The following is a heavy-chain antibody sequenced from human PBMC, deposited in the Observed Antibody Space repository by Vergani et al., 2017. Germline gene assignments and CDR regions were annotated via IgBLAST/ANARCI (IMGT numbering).Heavy chain of an antibody. Sequence: EVQLVESGGGLVQPGGSLRLSCAASGFTFSSYSMNWVRQAPGKGLEWVSYISSSSSTISYADSVKSRFTISRDNAKNSLYLQMNSLRAEDTAVYYCAREFRYTAYWGQGTLVTVSS. D-gene: IGHD1-1*01. J-gene: IGHJ4*02. CDR2: ISSSSSTI. CDR1: GFTFSSYS. CDR3: AREFRYTAY. V-gene: IGHV3-48*04.